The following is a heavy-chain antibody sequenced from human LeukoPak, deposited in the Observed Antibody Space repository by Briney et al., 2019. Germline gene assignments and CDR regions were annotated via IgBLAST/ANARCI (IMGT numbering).Heavy chain of an antibody. D-gene: IGHD3-10*01. J-gene: IGHJ4*02. V-gene: IGHV4-59*01. CDR1: GGSISTYY. CDR3: AGSFGSGNYFDY. Sequence: PSETLSLTCTVSGGSISTYYWSWIRQPPGKGLEWLAYIYYSGSANHNPSLKSRVTMSIDTSKNQFSLKLSSVTAADTAVYYCAGSFGSGNYFDYWGQGTLVTVSS. CDR2: IYYSGSA.